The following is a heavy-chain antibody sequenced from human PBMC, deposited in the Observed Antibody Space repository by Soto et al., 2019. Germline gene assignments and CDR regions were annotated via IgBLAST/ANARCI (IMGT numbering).Heavy chain of an antibody. Sequence: GGSLRLSCAASGFTFSNAWMNWVRQAPGKGLEWVGRIKSKTDGGTTDYAAPVKGRFTISRDDSKNTRYLQMNSLKTEDTAVYYCTTGVTMVRGVISDYWGQGTLVTVSS. CDR3: TTGVTMVRGVISDY. V-gene: IGHV3-15*07. D-gene: IGHD3-10*01. J-gene: IGHJ4*02. CDR1: GFTFSNAW. CDR2: IKSKTDGGTT.